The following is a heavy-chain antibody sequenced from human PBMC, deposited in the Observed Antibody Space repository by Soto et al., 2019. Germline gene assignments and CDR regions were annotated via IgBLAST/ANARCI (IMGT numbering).Heavy chain of an antibody. CDR3: ARVQKVVITSAFDI. CDR2: IGAYNGDT. Sequence: ASVKVSCKASGYTFTDYGITWVRQAPGQGLEWMGGIGAYNGDTHYTQRLQGRVTMTTDTSTSTAYMELRSLRSDDTAVYYCARVQKVVITSAFDIWGQGTMVTVSS. CDR1: GYTFTDYG. V-gene: IGHV1-18*01. J-gene: IGHJ3*02. D-gene: IGHD3-22*01.